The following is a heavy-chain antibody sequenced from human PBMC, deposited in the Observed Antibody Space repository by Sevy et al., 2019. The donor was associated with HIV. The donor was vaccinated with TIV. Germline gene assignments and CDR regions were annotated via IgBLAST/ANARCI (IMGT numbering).Heavy chain of an antibody. CDR2: IHSGGKI. D-gene: IGHD2-15*01. Sequence: GGSLRLSCAASGFSVSSNYMSWVRQAPGKGPEWVSVIHSGGKISYADSVQGRFTISRDNSKNTLYLQMNRLRAEETAVYYCAREDIVLGEDNYYGIDVWGQGTTVTVSS. J-gene: IGHJ6*02. CDR3: AREDIVLGEDNYYGIDV. V-gene: IGHV3-53*01. CDR1: GFSVSSNY.